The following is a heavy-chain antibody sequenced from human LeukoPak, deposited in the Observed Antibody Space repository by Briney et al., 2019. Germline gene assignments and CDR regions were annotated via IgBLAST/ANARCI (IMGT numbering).Heavy chain of an antibody. J-gene: IGHJ4*02. CDR3: ARDRVGAY. D-gene: IGHD1-26*01. CDR1: GFTLSTYS. V-gene: IGHV3-48*01. Sequence: GGSLRLSCAASGFTLSTYSMNWVRQAQGKGMEWLSYITSSSSTIYYAESVEGRFTISRDNANSSLYLQMNSLRVEDTAVYYCARDRVGAYWGQGTLVTVSS. CDR2: ITSSSSTI.